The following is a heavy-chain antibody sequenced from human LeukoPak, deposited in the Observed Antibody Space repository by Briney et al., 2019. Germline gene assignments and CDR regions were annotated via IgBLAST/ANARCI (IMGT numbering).Heavy chain of an antibody. CDR1: GDSVSSDSAT. CDR2: TYYRSKWYS. V-gene: IGHV6-1*01. D-gene: IGHD4-11*01. J-gene: IGHJ5*02. Sequence: SQTLSLTCAISGDSVSSDSATWNWIRQSPSRGLEWLGRTYYRSKWYSDYAESVKSRIVISPDTSKNHFSLELNSVTPEDTAVYYCARAELTTQVRWSDPWGQGTLVTVSS. CDR3: ARAELTTQVRWSDP.